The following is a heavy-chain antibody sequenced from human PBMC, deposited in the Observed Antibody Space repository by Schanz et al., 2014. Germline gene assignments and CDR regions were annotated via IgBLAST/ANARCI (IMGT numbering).Heavy chain of an antibody. D-gene: IGHD3-22*01. J-gene: IGHJ4*02. CDR2: IIPVLNIA. CDR3: ARDYYDSSGYYYCDY. Sequence: QVHLVQSGAEVKKPGSSVKVSCKLSGGTFSSYTISWMRQAPGQGLEWMGKIIPVLNIATYAQRFQGRVTITADKSTSTAYMELSSLRSEDTAMYYCARDYYDSSGYYYCDYWGQGTLVTVSA. V-gene: IGHV1-69*08. CDR1: GGTFSSYT.